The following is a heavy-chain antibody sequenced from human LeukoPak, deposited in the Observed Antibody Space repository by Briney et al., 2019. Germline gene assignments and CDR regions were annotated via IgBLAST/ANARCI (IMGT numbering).Heavy chain of an antibody. CDR3: ARISTIFGVVTTPGFDY. Sequence: NPGGSLRLSCAASGFTFSSYSMNWVRQAPGKGLEWVSSISSSSSYIYYADSVKGRFTISRDNAKNSLYLQMNSLRAEETAVYYCARISTIFGVVTTPGFDYWGQGTLVTVSS. CDR1: GFTFSSYS. D-gene: IGHD3-3*01. CDR2: ISSSSSYI. V-gene: IGHV3-21*01. J-gene: IGHJ4*02.